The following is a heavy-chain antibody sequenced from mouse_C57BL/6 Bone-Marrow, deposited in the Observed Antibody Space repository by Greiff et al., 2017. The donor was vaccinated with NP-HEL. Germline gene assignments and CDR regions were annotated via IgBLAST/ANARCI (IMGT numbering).Heavy chain of an antibody. CDR1: GYSITSGYY. V-gene: IGHV3-6*01. J-gene: IGHJ3*01. D-gene: IGHD2-5*01. CDR3: ARYYYSNYKAY. Sequence: EVQLQQSGPGLVKPSQSLSLTCSVTGYSITSGYYWNWIRQFPGNKLEWMGYISYDGSNNYNPSLKNRISITRDTSKNQFFLKLNSVTTEDTATYYCARYYYSNYKAYWGQGTLVTVSA. CDR2: ISYDGSN.